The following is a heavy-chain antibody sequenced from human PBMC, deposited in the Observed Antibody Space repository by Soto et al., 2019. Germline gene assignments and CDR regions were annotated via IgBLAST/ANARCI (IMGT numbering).Heavy chain of an antibody. CDR2: IYYSGST. J-gene: IGHJ4*02. CDR1: GGSITSSSYY. CDR3: ARRYGYYFDY. V-gene: IGHV4-39*01. Sequence: SETLSLTCTVSGGSITSSSYYWGWIRQPPGKGLEWIGSIYYSGSTYYNPSLKSRVTISVDTSKNQFSLKLSSVTAADTAVYYCARRYGYYFDYWGQGTLVT. D-gene: IGHD4-17*01.